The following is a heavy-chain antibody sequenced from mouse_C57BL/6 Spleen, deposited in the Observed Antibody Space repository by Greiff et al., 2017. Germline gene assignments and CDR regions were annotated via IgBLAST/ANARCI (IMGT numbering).Heavy chain of an antibody. CDR2: IYPGDGDT. CDR1: GYAFSSSW. CDR3: ARDITTVYFDY. Sequence: VKLVESGPELVKPGASVKISCKASGYAFSSSWMNWVKQRPGKGLEWIGRIYPGDGDTNYNGKFKGKATLTADKSSSTAYMQLSSLTSEDSAVYFCARDITTVYFDYWGQGTTLTVSS. J-gene: IGHJ2*01. D-gene: IGHD1-1*01. V-gene: IGHV1-82*01.